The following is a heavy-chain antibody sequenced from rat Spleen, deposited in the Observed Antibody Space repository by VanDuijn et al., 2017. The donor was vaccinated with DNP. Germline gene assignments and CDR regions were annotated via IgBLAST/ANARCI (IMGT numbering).Heavy chain of an antibody. J-gene: IGHJ2*01. CDR3: AGRPPPTRGPFDY. D-gene: IGHD1-4*01. V-gene: IGHV5-31*01. CDR2: ISTSGGST. Sequence: EVQLVESGGGPVQPGRSLKLSCVASGFIFSNYWMTWIRQAPGKGLEWVASISTSGGSTYYRDSVKGRFTISRDNAKSTLYLQMDSLRSEDTATYYCAGRPPPTRGPFDYWGQGVTVTVSS. CDR1: GFIFSNYW.